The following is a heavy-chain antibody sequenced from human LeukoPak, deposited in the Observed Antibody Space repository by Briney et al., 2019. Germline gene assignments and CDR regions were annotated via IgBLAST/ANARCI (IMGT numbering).Heavy chain of an antibody. V-gene: IGHV3-30*02. J-gene: IGHJ3*02. Sequence: GGSLRLSCAASGFTFSSYGMHWVRQAPGKGLEWVAFIRYDGSSKYYADSVKGRFTISRDNSKNTLYLRMNSLRAGDTAVYYCARISKTDAFDIWGQGTMVTVSS. CDR2: IRYDGSSK. D-gene: IGHD2-15*01. CDR1: GFTFSSYG. CDR3: ARISKTDAFDI.